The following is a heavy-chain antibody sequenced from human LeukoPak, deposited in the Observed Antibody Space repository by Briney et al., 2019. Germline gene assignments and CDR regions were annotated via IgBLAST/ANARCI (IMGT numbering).Heavy chain of an antibody. V-gene: IGHV3-48*02. Sequence: PGGSLRLSCAGSGFTFTSYSMNWVRQAPGKGLEWVSHITASGTAMFYADSVKGRFAISRDNAKNSLYLQMNSLRDEDTAVYYCVSSGSYRFDYWGQGTLVTVSS. D-gene: IGHD1-26*01. CDR1: GFTFTSYS. CDR2: ITASGTAM. J-gene: IGHJ4*02. CDR3: VSSGSYRFDY.